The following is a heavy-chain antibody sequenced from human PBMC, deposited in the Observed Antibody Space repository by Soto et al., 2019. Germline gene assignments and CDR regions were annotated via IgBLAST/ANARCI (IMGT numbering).Heavy chain of an antibody. CDR2: FDPEDGET. V-gene: IGHV1-24*01. D-gene: IGHD6-19*01. CDR1: GYTLTELS. Sequence: ASVKVSCKVSGYTLTELSMHWVRQAPGKGLEWMGGFDPEDGETIYAQKFQGRVTMTEDTSTDTAYMELSRLRSEDTAVYYCAKDRDGIAVAGSAFDIWGQGTMVTVSS. CDR3: AKDRDGIAVAGSAFDI. J-gene: IGHJ3*02.